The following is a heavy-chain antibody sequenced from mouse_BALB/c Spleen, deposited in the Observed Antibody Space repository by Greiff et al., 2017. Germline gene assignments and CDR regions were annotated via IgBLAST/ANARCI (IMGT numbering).Heavy chain of an antibody. CDR3: TDYGYDPYFDV. D-gene: IGHD2-2*01. CDR2: IYPGNSDT. V-gene: IGHV1-5*01. Sequence: EVQLQQSGTVLARPGASVKMSCKASGYSFTSYWMHWVKQRPGQGLEWIGAIYPGNSDTSYNQKFKGKAKLTAVTSASTAYMELSSLTNEDSAVYYCTDYGYDPYFDVWGAGTTVTVSS. J-gene: IGHJ1*01. CDR1: GYSFTSYW.